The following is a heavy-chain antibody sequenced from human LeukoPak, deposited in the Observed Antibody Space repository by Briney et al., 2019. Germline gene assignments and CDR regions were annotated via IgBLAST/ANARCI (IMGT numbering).Heavy chain of an antibody. CDR1: GGFISSSSYY. D-gene: IGHD3-22*01. Sequence: SETLPLTCTVSGGFISSSSYYWGWIRQPPGKGLEWIGDIYYSGRTYYNPSLRSRVSISLDTSMNHFSLTLSSVTAADTAVYYCARRRYYDSTGYFDWGRGSLVIVSS. CDR3: ARRRYYDSTGYFD. J-gene: IGHJ1*01. V-gene: IGHV4-39*02. CDR2: IYYSGRT.